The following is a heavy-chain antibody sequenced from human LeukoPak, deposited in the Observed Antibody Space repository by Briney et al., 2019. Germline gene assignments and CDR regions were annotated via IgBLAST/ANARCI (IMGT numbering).Heavy chain of an antibody. CDR3: ARLGSIAAAGTPDY. CDR2: IYTDDSGT. V-gene: IGHV3-74*01. D-gene: IGHD6-13*01. J-gene: IGHJ4*02. Sequence: GGSLRLSCVASGFTFSGYWMNWVRQAPGKGLMWVSRIYTDDSGTSYAASVKGRFTISRDNAKNTLYLQMASLRGDDTAVYYCARLGSIAAAGTPDYWGQGTLVTVSS. CDR1: GFTFSGYW.